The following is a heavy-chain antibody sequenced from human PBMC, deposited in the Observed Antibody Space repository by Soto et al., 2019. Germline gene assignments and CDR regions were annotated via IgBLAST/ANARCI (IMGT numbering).Heavy chain of an antibody. J-gene: IGHJ5*02. CDR1: GGSINSGAYY. V-gene: IGHV4-31*03. Sequence: PSETLSLTCSVSGGSINSGAYYWSWIRHYPGKGREWIGYIHYTGRTYYNPSLESRATISVDTSKKHFSLKLSSVTAADTAVYYCAWVSATGTRCFVPRGQGPLVPVSS. CDR3: AWVSATGTRCFVP. D-gene: IGHD6-13*01. CDR2: IHYTGRT.